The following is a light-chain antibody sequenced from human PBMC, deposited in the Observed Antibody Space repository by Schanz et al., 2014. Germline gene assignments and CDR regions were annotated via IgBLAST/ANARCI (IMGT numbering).Light chain of an antibody. J-gene: IGLJ1*01. CDR3: AAWDDSLNGPYV. CDR1: SSNIGTIYD. V-gene: IGLV1-40*01. CDR2: GNS. Sequence: QSVLTQPPSVSGAPGQRVTISCTGSSSNIGTIYDVHWFQRLPGTAPQLLIYGNSTRPSGVPDRFSGSKSGTSASLAITGLQAEDEADYYCAAWDDSLNGPYVFGTGTKLTVL.